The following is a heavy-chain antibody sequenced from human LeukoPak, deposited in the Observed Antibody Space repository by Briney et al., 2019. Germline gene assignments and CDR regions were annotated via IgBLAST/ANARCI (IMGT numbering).Heavy chain of an antibody. V-gene: IGHV1-69*01. CDR3: ARDSRHELRSRYFQH. J-gene: IGHJ1*01. Sequence: PGGSLRLSCAASGFTFSSYAISWVRQAPGQGLEWMGGIIPIFGTANYAQKFQGRVTITADESTSTAYMELSSLRSEDTAVYYCARDSRHELRSRYFQHWGQGTLVTVSS. D-gene: IGHD6-13*01. CDR2: IIPIFGTA. CDR1: GFTFSSYA.